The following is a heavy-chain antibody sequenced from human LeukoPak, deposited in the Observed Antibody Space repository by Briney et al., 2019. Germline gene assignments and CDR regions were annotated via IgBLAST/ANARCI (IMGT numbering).Heavy chain of an antibody. Sequence: ASVKVSCKASGYTFTSYGISWVRQAPGQGLEWMGWISAYNGNTNYAQKFQGRVTMTRDTSTSTVYMELSSLRSEDTAVYYCAKDSSRSENWFDPWGQGTLVTVSS. V-gene: IGHV1-18*01. D-gene: IGHD6-13*01. CDR1: GYTFTSYG. CDR2: ISAYNGNT. J-gene: IGHJ5*02. CDR3: AKDSSRSENWFDP.